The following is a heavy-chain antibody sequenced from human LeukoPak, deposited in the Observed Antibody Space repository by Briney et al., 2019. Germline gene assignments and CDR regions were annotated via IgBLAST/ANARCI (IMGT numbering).Heavy chain of an antibody. Sequence: GGSLRLSCAASGFAFGNYYMTWVRQAPGKGLDWVANIKQDGSEKNYVDSVKGRFTISRDNAKNSLYLLLNSLRVEDTAVYYCATYCSADGCSSLGGYWGQGTLVTVSS. CDR3: ATYCSADGCSSLGGY. D-gene: IGHD2-15*01. V-gene: IGHV3-7*01. CDR2: IKQDGSEK. CDR1: GFAFGNYY. J-gene: IGHJ4*02.